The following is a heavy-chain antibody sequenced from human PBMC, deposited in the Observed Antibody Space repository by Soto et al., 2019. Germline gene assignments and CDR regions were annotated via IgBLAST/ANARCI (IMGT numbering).Heavy chain of an antibody. V-gene: IGHV4-4*08. CDR1: GGSIRSYC. J-gene: IGHJ6*03. D-gene: IGHD3-3*01. Sequence: SETLSLTCTVSGGSIRSYCWTWIRQPPGEGLEWIGCICNSGTTNYNPSLKSRVTISVDTSKNQFSLKLSSVTAADTAVYYCARLFWSGYYLVYYYYYMDVWGKGTTVTVSS. CDR3: ARLFWSGYYLVYYYYYMDV. CDR2: ICNSGTT.